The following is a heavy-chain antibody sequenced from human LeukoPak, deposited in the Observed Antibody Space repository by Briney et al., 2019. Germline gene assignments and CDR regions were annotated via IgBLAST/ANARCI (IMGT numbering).Heavy chain of an antibody. CDR2: INPNSGGT. CDR1: GYTFTGYY. D-gene: IGHD1-26*01. Sequence: ASVKVSCKASGYTFTGYYMHWVRQAPGQGLEWMGWINPNSGGTNYAQKFQGRVTMTRDTSISTAYTELSRLRSDDTAVYYCARDLTPYSGSYPGLYWGQGTLVTVSS. V-gene: IGHV1-2*02. J-gene: IGHJ4*02. CDR3: ARDLTPYSGSYPGLY.